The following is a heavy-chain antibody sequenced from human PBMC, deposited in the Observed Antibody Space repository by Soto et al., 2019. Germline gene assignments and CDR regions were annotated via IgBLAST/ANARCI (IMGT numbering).Heavy chain of an antibody. D-gene: IGHD2-15*01. CDR1: GGSVSSGSYY. CDR3: ARGIVVVVAARNGMDV. Sequence: QVQLQESGPGLVKPSETLSLTCTVSGGSVSSGSYYWSWIRQPPGKGLEWIGYIYYRGSTNYNPSLKSRVTISVDTSKNQFSLKLSSVTAADTAVYYCARGIVVVVAARNGMDVWGQGTTVTVSS. J-gene: IGHJ6*02. V-gene: IGHV4-61*01. CDR2: IYYRGST.